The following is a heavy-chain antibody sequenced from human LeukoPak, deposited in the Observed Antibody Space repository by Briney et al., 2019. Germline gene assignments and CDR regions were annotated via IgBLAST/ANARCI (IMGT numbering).Heavy chain of an antibody. Sequence: GGSLRLSCAASGFTFSSYGMHWVRQAPGKGLEWVAVIWCDGSSKYYADSVKGRFTISRDNSKNTLYLQMNSLRAEDTAVYYCARDRYSSGFYFDYWGQGTLVTVSS. J-gene: IGHJ4*02. CDR1: GFTFSSYG. V-gene: IGHV3-33*01. CDR3: ARDRYSSGFYFDY. CDR2: IWCDGSSK. D-gene: IGHD6-19*01.